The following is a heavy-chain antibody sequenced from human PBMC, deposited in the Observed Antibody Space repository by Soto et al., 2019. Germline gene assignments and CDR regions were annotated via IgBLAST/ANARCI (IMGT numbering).Heavy chain of an antibody. J-gene: IGHJ5*02. CDR2: VRGNSYGA. V-gene: IGHV3-23*01. CDR1: GFMFENYA. D-gene: IGHD2-8*01. Sequence: GGSLRLSCAASGFMFENYAMIWVRQAPGKGLEWVATVRGNSYGAYYADSVRGRFIISRDNSKNTMSLQLNSLRDDDTAIYYCAKGKSENGVDWLDPWGPGTLVTVS. CDR3: AKGKSENGVDWLDP.